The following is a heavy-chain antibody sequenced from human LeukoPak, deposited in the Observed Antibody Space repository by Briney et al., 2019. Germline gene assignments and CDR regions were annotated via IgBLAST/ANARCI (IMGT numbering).Heavy chain of an antibody. CDR2: ISGSNGVI. Sequence: GGSLRLSCAASGFTFSTHTMAWVRQAPGKGLEWVSYISGSNGVIYYADSVKGRFTISRGNAKNSLYLQMNSLRVDDTAVYYCARGLYYIDVWGNGTTVTVSS. CDR3: ARGLYYIDV. V-gene: IGHV3-48*01. CDR1: GFTFSTHT. J-gene: IGHJ6*03.